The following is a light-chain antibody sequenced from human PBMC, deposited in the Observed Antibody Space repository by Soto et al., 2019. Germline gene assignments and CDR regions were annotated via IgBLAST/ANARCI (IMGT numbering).Light chain of an antibody. Sequence: QSVLTQPPSASGSPGQSVTISCTGTSSDVGGYNYVSWYQQHPGKAPKLMIYEVSKRPSGVPDRFSGSKSGNTASLTVSGLQAEDEADYYCSSYAGSNKVLFGGGPKVTVL. J-gene: IGLJ2*01. CDR2: EVS. CDR3: SSYAGSNKVL. V-gene: IGLV2-8*01. CDR1: SSDVGGYNY.